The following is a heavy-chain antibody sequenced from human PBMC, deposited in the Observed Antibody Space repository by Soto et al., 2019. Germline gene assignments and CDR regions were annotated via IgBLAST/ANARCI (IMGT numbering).Heavy chain of an antibody. CDR1: GYSFTSYW. V-gene: IGHV5-10-1*01. CDR3: ARGDYDYYYGMDV. J-gene: IGHJ6*02. Sequence: GESLKISCKGSGYSFTSYWISWVRQMPGKGLEWMGRIDPSDSYTNYSPSFQGHVTTSADKSISTAYMQWSSLKASDTAMYYCARGDYDYYYGMDVWGQGTTVTVSS. CDR2: IDPSDSYT.